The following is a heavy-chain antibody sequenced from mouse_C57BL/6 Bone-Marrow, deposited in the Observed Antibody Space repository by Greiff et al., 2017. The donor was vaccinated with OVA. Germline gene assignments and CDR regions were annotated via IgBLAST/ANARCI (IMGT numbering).Heavy chain of an antibody. CDR2: IYPRAGST. CDR3: ATERNEGPYWYFDV. J-gene: IGHJ1*03. V-gene: IGHV1-85*01. CDR1: GYTFTSYD. D-gene: IGHD3-3*01. Sequence: VKLVESGPELVKPGASVKLSCKASGYTFTSYDINWVKQRPGQGLEWIGWIYPRAGSTKYNEKFKGKATLTVDTSSSTAYMELHSLTSEDSAVYFCATERNEGPYWYFDVWGTGTTVTVSS.